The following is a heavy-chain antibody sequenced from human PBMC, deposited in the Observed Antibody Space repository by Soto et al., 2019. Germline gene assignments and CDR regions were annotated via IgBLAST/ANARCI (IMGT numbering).Heavy chain of an antibody. V-gene: IGHV3-53*02. CDR3: ARDRPGDEGDAFDI. Sequence: EVQLVETGGGLIQPGGSLRLSCAASGLIVSTNYMNWVRQAPGKGLDWVSVLYSGGSTHYAGSVKGRFIISRDNSKNTLYFQMNSLRAEDTAVYYCARDRPGDEGDAFDIWGHGTLVTVSS. CDR1: GLIVSTNY. D-gene: IGHD7-27*01. CDR2: LYSGGST. J-gene: IGHJ3*02.